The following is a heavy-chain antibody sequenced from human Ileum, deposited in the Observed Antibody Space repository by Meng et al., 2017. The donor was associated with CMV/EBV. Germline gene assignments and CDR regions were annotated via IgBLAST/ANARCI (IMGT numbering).Heavy chain of an antibody. CDR1: GGSIGAINYY. J-gene: IGHJ4*02. Sequence: SETLSLTCTVSGGSIGAINYYWGWIRQPPGKGREWIASVYYSGSTYYNASLESRVSISVDMSKNQFSLKLTSVTAADMAVYYCAGDEYSSTWYKYWGQGTLVTVSS. CDR3: AGDEYSSTWYKY. D-gene: IGHD2-2*01. V-gene: IGHV4-39*02. CDR2: VYYSGST.